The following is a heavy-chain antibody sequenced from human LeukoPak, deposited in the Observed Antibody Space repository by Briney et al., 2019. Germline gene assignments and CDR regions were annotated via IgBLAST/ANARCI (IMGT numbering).Heavy chain of an antibody. CDR2: IKQDGSEK. V-gene: IGHV3-7*03. J-gene: IGHJ5*02. CDR1: GFTFSGYW. D-gene: IGHD3-22*01. Sequence: GGSLRLSCAASGFTFSGYWMSWVRQAPGKGLEWVANIKQDGSEKYYLDSVKGRFTISRDNSKNTLYLQMNSLRAEDTAVYYCAKDLIPPYYYDSIPTWGQGTLVTVSS. CDR3: AKDLIPPYYYDSIPT.